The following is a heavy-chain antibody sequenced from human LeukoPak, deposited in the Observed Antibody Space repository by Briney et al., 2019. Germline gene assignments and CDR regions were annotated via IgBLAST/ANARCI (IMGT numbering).Heavy chain of an antibody. J-gene: IGHJ3*02. CDR1: GFTFRNYG. Sequence: GGSLRLSCAASGFTFRNYGMHWVRQAPGKGLEWVAIIYYDGSNKYYTDSVKGRFTISRDDSKNTLYLQMNSLRAEDTAVYYCAKEVQVERRKDGFDIWGQGTMVTVSS. CDR3: AKEVQVERRKDGFDI. CDR2: IYYDGSNK. D-gene: IGHD1-1*01. V-gene: IGHV3-33*06.